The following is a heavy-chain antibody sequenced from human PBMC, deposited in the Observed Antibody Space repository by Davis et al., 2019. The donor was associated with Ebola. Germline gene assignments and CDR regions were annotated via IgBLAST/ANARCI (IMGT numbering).Heavy chain of an antibody. V-gene: IGHV3-33*01. J-gene: IGHJ4*02. CDR2: IWSDGHTK. CDR1: GFIFNDYG. D-gene: IGHD3-10*01. CDR3: ARSYYGGDYFDY. Sequence: GGSLRLSCAASGFIFNDYGMHWARQAPGKGLDWVAVIWSDGHTKYYADSVKGRFTISRDNSKNTVYLQMDSLRVEDTAMYYCARSYYGGDYFDYWGQGTLVTVSS.